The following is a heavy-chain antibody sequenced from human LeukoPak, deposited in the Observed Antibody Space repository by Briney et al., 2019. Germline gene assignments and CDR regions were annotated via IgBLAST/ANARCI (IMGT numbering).Heavy chain of an antibody. J-gene: IGHJ3*02. D-gene: IGHD3-22*01. Sequence: SETLSLTCTVSGGSISSYYWSWIRQPPEKGLEWIGYIYYSGSTNYNPSLKSRVTISVDTSKNQFSLKLSSVTAADTAVYYCARGGANYYDSSGYHIGGAFDIWGQGTMVTVSS. CDR2: IYYSGST. CDR1: GGSISSYY. V-gene: IGHV4-59*01. CDR3: ARGGANYYDSSGYHIGGAFDI.